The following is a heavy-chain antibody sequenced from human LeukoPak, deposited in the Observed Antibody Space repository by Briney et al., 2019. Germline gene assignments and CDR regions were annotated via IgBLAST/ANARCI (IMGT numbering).Heavy chain of an antibody. CDR1: EYIFTTYF. D-gene: IGHD3-10*01. J-gene: IGHJ3*02. CDR3: ARDSAAALTMVRGVIAPHHDAFDI. V-gene: IGHV1-46*01. Sequence: ASVKVSCKASEYIFTTYFMHWLRQAPGQGPEWMGIINPRGGSTDYAQKFQGRVTMTSDTSTSTVYMELSSLRSEDTAVYYCARDSAAALTMVRGVIAPHHDAFDIWGQGTMVTVSS. CDR2: INPRGGST.